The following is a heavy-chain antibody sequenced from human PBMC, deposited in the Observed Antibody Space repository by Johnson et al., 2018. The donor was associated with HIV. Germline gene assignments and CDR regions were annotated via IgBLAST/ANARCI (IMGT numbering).Heavy chain of an antibody. CDR2: IRNEGSNE. CDR1: GFTFSSYA. Sequence: QVQLVESGGGVVQPGGSLRLSCAGSGFTFSSYAMHWVRQAPGKGLEWVAFIRNEGSNEYYADPVRGRFTISRDNSKNTLYLQMNSLRVEDTAVYYCAKVTYDSMASDIWGQGTMVTVSS. D-gene: IGHD3-22*01. J-gene: IGHJ3*02. V-gene: IGHV3-30*02. CDR3: AKVTYDSMASDI.